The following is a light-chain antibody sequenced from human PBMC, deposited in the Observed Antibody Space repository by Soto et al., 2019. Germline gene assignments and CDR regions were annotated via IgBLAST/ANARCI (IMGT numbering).Light chain of an antibody. V-gene: IGLV2-14*01. CDR1: SSDVGGYNY. J-gene: IGLJ2*01. Sequence: QSALTQPASVSGSPGQSITISCTGTSSDVGGYNYVSWYQQHPGKAPKLMIYDVSNRPSGVSNRFSGSKSGNTASLTISGLQAEDDADYYCSSYTSISTYVVFGGGTKLTVL. CDR2: DVS. CDR3: SSYTSISTYVV.